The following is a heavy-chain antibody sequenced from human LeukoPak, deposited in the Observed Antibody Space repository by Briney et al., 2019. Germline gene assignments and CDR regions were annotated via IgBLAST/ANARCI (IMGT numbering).Heavy chain of an antibody. Sequence: GGSLRLSCAASGFTFSGYWMHWVRQAPGKGLVWVSRFNSDGITTSYADSVKGRFTISSDNAKNTLYLQMNSLRAEDTAVYYCARGRYYLDSWGQGTLVTVSS. CDR1: GFTFSGYW. CDR3: ARGRYYLDS. J-gene: IGHJ4*02. V-gene: IGHV3-74*01. CDR2: FNSDGITT.